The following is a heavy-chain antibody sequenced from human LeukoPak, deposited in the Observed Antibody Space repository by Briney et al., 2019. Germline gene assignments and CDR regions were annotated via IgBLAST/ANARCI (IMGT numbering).Heavy chain of an antibody. D-gene: IGHD6-13*01. CDR2: IKQDGSEK. CDR3: ARHKYSSSWYEGLDAFDI. J-gene: IGHJ3*02. V-gene: IGHV3-7*01. Sequence: GRSLRLSCAASGFTFSSYWMSWVRQAPGKGLEWVANIKQDGSEKYYVDSVKGRFTISRDNAKNSLYLQMNSLRAEDTAVYYCARHKYSSSWYEGLDAFDIWGQGTMVTVSS. CDR1: GFTFSSYW.